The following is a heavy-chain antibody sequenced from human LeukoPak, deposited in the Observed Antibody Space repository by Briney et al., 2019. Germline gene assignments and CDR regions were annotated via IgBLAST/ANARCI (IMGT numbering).Heavy chain of an antibody. CDR2: IYYSGST. Sequence: PSETLSLTCTVSGGSISSSSYYWGWIRQPPGKGLEWIGSIYYSGSTYYNPSLKSRVTISVDTSKNQFSLKLSSVTAADTAVYYCARTYYYDSSGYHHNWFDPWGQGTLVTVSS. D-gene: IGHD3-22*01. CDR1: GGSISSSSYY. J-gene: IGHJ5*02. V-gene: IGHV4-39*01. CDR3: ARTYYYDSSGYHHNWFDP.